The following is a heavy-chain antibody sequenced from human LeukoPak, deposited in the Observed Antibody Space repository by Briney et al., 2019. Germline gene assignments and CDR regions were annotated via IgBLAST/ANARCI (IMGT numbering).Heavy chain of an antibody. J-gene: IGHJ4*02. CDR2: IKPDGSGT. Sequence: PGGSLRLSCAASGFTFSTYWMHWVRQAPGKGLVWVSRIKPDGSGTNYADSVKGRFTISRDNAKNTLYLQMNSLRAEGTAVYYCARACSGGSCHAGDYWGQGTLVTVSS. CDR1: GFTFSTYW. V-gene: IGHV3-74*01. D-gene: IGHD2-15*01. CDR3: ARACSGGSCHAGDY.